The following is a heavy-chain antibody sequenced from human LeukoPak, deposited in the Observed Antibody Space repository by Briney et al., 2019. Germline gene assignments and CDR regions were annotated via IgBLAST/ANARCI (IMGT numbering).Heavy chain of an antibody. J-gene: IGHJ4*02. CDR2: IYFSGNT. V-gene: IGHV4-61*01. Sequence: PSETLSPTCTVSGDSVSSGSYYWSWIRQPPGKGLEWIGYIYFSGNTNYNPSLKSRVTISIDRFENQFSLRLSSVTAADTAVYYCARRKGGSYYGYYFDYWGQGTLVTVSS. CDR3: ARRKGGSYYGYYFDY. D-gene: IGHD1-26*01. CDR1: GDSVSSGSYY.